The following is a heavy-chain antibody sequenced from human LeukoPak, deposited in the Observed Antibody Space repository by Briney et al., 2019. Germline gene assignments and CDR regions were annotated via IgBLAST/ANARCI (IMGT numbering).Heavy chain of an antibody. Sequence: SETLSLTCTVSGDSSSNSIYYWGWIRQPPGRGLDWIGSIDYSGSTYYNPSLKSRATISIDMSKNQFPLKLNSVTAADTAVYYCARDLRYSSSWQRGHNWFDPWGQGTLVTVSS. CDR3: ARDLRYSSSWQRGHNWFDP. J-gene: IGHJ5*02. CDR1: GDSSSNSIYY. V-gene: IGHV4-39*06. CDR2: IDYSGST. D-gene: IGHD6-13*01.